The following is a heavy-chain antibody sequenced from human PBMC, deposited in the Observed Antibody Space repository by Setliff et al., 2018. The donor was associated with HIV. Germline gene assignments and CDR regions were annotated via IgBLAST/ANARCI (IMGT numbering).Heavy chain of an antibody. J-gene: IGHJ4*02. CDR1: GFVFGGSA. CDR2: IRTRDNNYAT. Sequence: GGSLRLSCTASGFVFGGSAMHWVRQAAGKGPEWIGRIRTRDNNYATTYSESVDGRFVVSRDDSKRMAFLQMNSLKIEDTAICYCARLSLGTGSGDLWGQGTPVTVSS. CDR3: ARLSLGTGSGDL. V-gene: IGHV3-73*01. D-gene: IGHD3-10*01.